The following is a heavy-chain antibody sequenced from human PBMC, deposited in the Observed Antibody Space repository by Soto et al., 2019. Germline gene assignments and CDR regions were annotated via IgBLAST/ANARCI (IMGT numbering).Heavy chain of an antibody. CDR2: IWYDGSST. CDR1: GFAFSSYG. V-gene: IGHV3-33*06. J-gene: IGHJ4*02. D-gene: IGHD6-6*01. Sequence: GGALRLACGGSGFAFSSYGMHWVRQAPGKGLEWVAVIWYDGSSTYYADSVKGRFTISRDNSKNTLYLQMNSLRAEDTAVYYRAKGSRSFDYWGQAPLVTVSS. CDR3: AKGSRSFDY.